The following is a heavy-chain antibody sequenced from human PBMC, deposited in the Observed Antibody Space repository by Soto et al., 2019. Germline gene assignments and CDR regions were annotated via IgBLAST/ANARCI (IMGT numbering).Heavy chain of an antibody. CDR1: GFTFSDYY. Sequence: GGSLRLSCAASGFTFSDYYMSWIRQAPGKGLEWVSYISSSSSYTNYADSVKGRFTISRDNAKNSLYLQMNSLRAEDTAVYYCASSSTGHCSSTSCYAPAHYYYYGMDVWGQGTTVTVSS. J-gene: IGHJ6*02. D-gene: IGHD2-2*01. V-gene: IGHV3-11*06. CDR3: ASSSTGHCSSTSCYAPAHYYYYGMDV. CDR2: ISSSSSYT.